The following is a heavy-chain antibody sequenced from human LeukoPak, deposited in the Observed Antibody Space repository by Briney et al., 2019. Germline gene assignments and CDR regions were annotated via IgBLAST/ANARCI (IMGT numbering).Heavy chain of an antibody. CDR3: AGDRGYSYGPGAFDI. CDR1: GFTFSSYA. D-gene: IGHD5-18*01. J-gene: IGHJ3*02. CDR2: ISYDGSNK. V-gene: IGHV3-30-3*01. Sequence: HPGRSLRLSCAASGFTFSSYAMHWVRQAPGKGLEWVAVISYDGSNKYYADSVKGRFTISRDNSKNTLYLQMNSLRAEDTAVYYCAGDRGYSYGPGAFDIWGQGTMVTVSS.